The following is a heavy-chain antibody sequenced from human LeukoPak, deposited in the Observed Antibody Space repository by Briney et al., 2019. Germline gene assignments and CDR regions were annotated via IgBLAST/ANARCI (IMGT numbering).Heavy chain of an antibody. Sequence: ASVTVSCKASGGTFSSYAISWVRQAPGQGLEWMGGIIPIFGTANYAQKFQGRVAITADESTSTAYMELSSLRSEDTAVYYCASRIPPRDVVPVANYYGMDVWGQGTTVTVSS. CDR1: GGTFSSYA. J-gene: IGHJ6*02. V-gene: IGHV1-69*13. CDR3: ASRIPPRDVVPVANYYGMDV. D-gene: IGHD2-2*01. CDR2: IIPIFGTA.